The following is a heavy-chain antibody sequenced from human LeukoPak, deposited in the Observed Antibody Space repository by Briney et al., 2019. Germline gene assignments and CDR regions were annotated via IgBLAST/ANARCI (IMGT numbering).Heavy chain of an antibody. CDR3: ARVDYGDYGGGHFDY. Sequence: PGGSLRLSCAASGFTFSSFSMNWVRQAPGKGLEWVSYISSSSSTIYYADSVKGRFTISRDNAKNSLYLQMNSLRAEDTALYYCARVDYGDYGGGHFDYWGQGTLVTVSS. D-gene: IGHD4-17*01. V-gene: IGHV3-48*01. J-gene: IGHJ4*02. CDR1: GFTFSSFS. CDR2: ISSSSSTI.